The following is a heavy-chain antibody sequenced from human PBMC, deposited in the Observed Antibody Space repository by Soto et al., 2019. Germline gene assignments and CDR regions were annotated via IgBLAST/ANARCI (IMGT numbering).Heavy chain of an antibody. D-gene: IGHD4-17*01. J-gene: IGHJ4*02. V-gene: IGHV4-34*01. CDR1: GGSFSGYY. CDR2: INHSGST. CDR3: ASTARGDSFDY. Sequence: PSETLSLTCAVYGGSFSGYYWSWIRQPPGKGLEWIGEINHSGSTNYNPSLKSRVTISVDTSKNQFSLKLSSVTAADTAVYYCASTARGDSFDYWGQGTLVTVSS.